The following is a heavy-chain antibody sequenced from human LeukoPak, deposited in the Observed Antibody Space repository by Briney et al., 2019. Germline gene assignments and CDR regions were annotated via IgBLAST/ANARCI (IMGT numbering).Heavy chain of an antibody. CDR3: ATDVGYSYGSFDY. CDR1: GGSISSYF. V-gene: IGHV4-4*07. Sequence: PSETLSLNCTVSGGSISSYFWTWIRQPAGKGLEWIGRIYSSGSTNYNPSLKSRVTMSVDTSKNQFSLKLSSVTAADTALYYCATDVGYSYGSFDYWGQGTLVTVSS. CDR2: IYSSGST. D-gene: IGHD5-18*01. J-gene: IGHJ4*02.